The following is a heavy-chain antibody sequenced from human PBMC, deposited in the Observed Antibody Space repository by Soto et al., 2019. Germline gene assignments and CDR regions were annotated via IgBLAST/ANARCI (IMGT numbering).Heavy chain of an antibody. Sequence: ASVKVSRKASGYTFTVYYMHWVRQAPGQGLEWMGWVNPKSGGTMYPQKFQGRVTMPWDTSISTAYMALTRLRSDDTAVYYCARDLAKGGGSAGFDYWGQGTLVTVSS. V-gene: IGHV1-2*02. CDR3: ARDLAKGGGSAGFDY. CDR2: VNPKSGGT. CDR1: GYTFTVYY. D-gene: IGHD1-26*01. J-gene: IGHJ4*02.